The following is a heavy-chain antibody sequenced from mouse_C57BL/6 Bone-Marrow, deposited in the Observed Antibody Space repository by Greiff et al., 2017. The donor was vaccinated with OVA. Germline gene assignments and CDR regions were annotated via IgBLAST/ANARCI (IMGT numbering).Heavy chain of an antibody. CDR1: GYTFTSYG. D-gene: IGHD1-1*01. CDR2: IYPRSGNT. CDR3: ARSGGSSYFDY. Sequence: QVQLQQSGAELARPGASVKLSCKASGYTFTSYGISWVKQRTGQGLEWIGEIYPRSGNTYYNEKFKGKATLTADKSSRTAYMELRSLTSEDSAVYFCARSGGSSYFDYWGQGTTLTVSS. J-gene: IGHJ2*01. V-gene: IGHV1-81*01.